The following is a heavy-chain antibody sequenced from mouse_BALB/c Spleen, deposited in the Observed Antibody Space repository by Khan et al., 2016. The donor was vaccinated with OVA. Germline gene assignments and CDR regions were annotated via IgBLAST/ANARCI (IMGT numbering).Heavy chain of an antibody. CDR2: ISYSGNT. CDR3: ARVYGGDFDY. CDR1: GYSITSDYA. J-gene: IGHJ2*01. D-gene: IGHD1-1*01. Sequence: EVQLVESGPGLVKPSQSLSLTCTVTGYSITSDYAWNWIRHFPGNKLEWMGYISYSGNTKYNPSLNSRISITRDTSKNQFFLQLNSETIEDAATYYCARVYGGDFDYWGQGTTLTVSS. V-gene: IGHV3-2*02.